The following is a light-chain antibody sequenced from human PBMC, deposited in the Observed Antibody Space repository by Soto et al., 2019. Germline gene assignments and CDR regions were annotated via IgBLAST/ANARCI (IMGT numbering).Light chain of an antibody. Sequence: EIVLTQSPGTLSLSPGERATLSFSASQSVSSSYLAWYQQKPGQAPRLLIYGASSRATGIPDRFSGSGSGTDFTLTISRPEPEDFALYYCQQYNNWPPPCTFGQGTKVDIK. CDR3: QQYNNWPPPCT. J-gene: IGKJ1*01. V-gene: IGKV3-20*01. CDR1: QSVSSSY. CDR2: GAS.